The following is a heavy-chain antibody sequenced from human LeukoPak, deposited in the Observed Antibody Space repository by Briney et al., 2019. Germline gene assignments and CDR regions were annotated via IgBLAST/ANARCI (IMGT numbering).Heavy chain of an antibody. CDR3: ARPIVATNLDY. CDR2: IKQDGSEK. J-gene: IGHJ4*02. CDR1: GITFSSFW. Sequence: QSGESLRLSCAASGITFSSFWMSWVRQAPGKGLEWVANIKQDGSEKYYVDSVKGRFTISRDNAKNSLYLQMNSLRAEDTAVYYCARPIVATNLDYWGQGTLVTVSS. D-gene: IGHD5-12*01. V-gene: IGHV3-7*05.